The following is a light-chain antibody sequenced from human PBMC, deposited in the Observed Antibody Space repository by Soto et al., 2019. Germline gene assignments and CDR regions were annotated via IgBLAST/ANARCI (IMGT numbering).Light chain of an antibody. CDR3: CSYAGSSTLEDV. V-gene: IGLV2-23*01. Sequence: QSVLTQPASVSGSPGQSITISCTGTSSDVGSYNLVSWYQQHPGKAPKLMIYEGSKRPSGVSNRFSGSKSGNTASLTISGLQAEDEADYYCCSYAGSSTLEDVLGTGTKVTVL. CDR2: EGS. CDR1: SSDVGSYNL. J-gene: IGLJ1*01.